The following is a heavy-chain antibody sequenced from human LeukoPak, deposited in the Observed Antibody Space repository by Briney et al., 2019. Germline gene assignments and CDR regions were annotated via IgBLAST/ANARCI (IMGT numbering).Heavy chain of an antibody. D-gene: IGHD1-26*01. CDR1: EFTFSAYW. CDR2: INPDASTT. V-gene: IGHV3-74*01. CDR3: AMSLYSGAYVT. J-gene: IGHJ5*02. Sequence: GGSLRLSCAASEFTFSAYWVHWVRQAPGKGLVWVSLINPDASTTVYADSVKGRFTISRDNAKNTLYLQMNSLRAEDTAVYYCAMSLYSGAYVTWGQGTLVTVSS.